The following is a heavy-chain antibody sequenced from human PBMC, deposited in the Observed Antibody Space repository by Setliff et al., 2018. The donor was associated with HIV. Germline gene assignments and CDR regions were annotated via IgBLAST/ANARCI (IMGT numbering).Heavy chain of an antibody. V-gene: IGHV4-34*01. CDR1: GGSFSGYY. CDR2: INHSGST. CDR3: ARGRGYYYGSGSYFDY. Sequence: SETLSLTCAVYGGSFSGYYWSWIRQPPGKGLGWIGEINHSGSTNYNPSLKSRVTISVDTSKNQFSLKLSSVTAADTAVYYCARGRGYYYGSGSYFDYWGQGTLVTVSS. J-gene: IGHJ4*02. D-gene: IGHD3-10*01.